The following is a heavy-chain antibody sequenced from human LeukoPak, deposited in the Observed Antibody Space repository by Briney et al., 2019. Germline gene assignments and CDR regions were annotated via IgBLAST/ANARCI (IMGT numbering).Heavy chain of an antibody. CDR3: ATLVGATNFDY. J-gene: IGHJ4*02. CDR2: INPSGGST. V-gene: IGHV1-46*01. CDR1: GYTFTSYY. D-gene: IGHD1-26*01. Sequence: ASVKVSCKASGYTFTSYYMHWVRQAPGQGLEWMGIINPSGGSTSYAQKFQGRVTMTRDTSTSTVYMELSSLRSEDTAVYYCATLVGATNFDYWGQGTLVTVSS.